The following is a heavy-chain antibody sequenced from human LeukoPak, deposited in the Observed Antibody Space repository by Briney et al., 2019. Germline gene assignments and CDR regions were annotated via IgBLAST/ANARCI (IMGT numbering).Heavy chain of an antibody. CDR3: ARDRSAFSGYDFFDY. Sequence: GGSLRLSCAASGFTFSSFEMNWVRQAPAKGLEWVSYISNRGSTIYYADSVKGRFTISRDNAKNSLYLQMNSLRAEDTALYYCARDRSAFSGYDFFDYWGQGTLVTVSS. CDR1: GFTFSSFE. CDR2: ISNRGSTI. D-gene: IGHD5-12*01. V-gene: IGHV3-48*03. J-gene: IGHJ4*02.